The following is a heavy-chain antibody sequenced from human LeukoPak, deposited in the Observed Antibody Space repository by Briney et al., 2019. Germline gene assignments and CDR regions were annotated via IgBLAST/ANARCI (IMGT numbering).Heavy chain of an antibody. Sequence: PGGSLRLSCAASGFTFSSYAMSWVRQAPGKGLEWVSAISGSGGSTYYADSVKGRFTISRDNSKNTPYLQMNSLRAEDTAVYCCAKDHTPRIGGVPDAFDIWGQGTMVTVSS. J-gene: IGHJ3*02. CDR1: GFTFSSYA. V-gene: IGHV3-23*01. CDR3: AKDHTPRIGGVPDAFDI. D-gene: IGHD1-26*01. CDR2: ISGSGGST.